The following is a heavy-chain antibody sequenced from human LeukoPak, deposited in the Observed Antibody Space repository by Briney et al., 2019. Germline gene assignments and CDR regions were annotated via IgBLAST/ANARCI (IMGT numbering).Heavy chain of an antibody. J-gene: IGHJ4*02. Sequence: ASVKVSCKASGYTFSSYGISWVRQAPGQGLEWMGWISAYNGNTDYAQNFRGRATMTTDTSTSTAYMELRSLRSDDTAVYYCARDSVDGSGTYYNDSPDYWGQGTLVIISS. CDR1: GYTFSSYG. CDR3: ARDSVDGSGTYYNDSPDY. V-gene: IGHV1-18*01. D-gene: IGHD3-10*01. CDR2: ISAYNGNT.